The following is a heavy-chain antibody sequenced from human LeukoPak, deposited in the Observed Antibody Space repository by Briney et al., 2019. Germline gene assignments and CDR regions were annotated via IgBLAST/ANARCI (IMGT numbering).Heavy chain of an antibody. D-gene: IGHD3-10*01. CDR2: IYSGGST. CDR1: GFTLSSYV. CDR3: ARDEGPSYYYGY. Sequence: GGSLRLSCAASGFTLSSYVMNWVRQAPGKGLEWKGLEWVSVIYSGGSTYYADSVKGRFTISRDNSKNTLYLQMNSLRAEDTAVYYCARDEGPSYYYGYWGQGTLVTVSS. J-gene: IGHJ4*02. V-gene: IGHV3-53*01.